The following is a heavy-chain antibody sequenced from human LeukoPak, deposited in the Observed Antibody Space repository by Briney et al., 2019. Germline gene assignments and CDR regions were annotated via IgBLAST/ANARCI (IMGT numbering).Heavy chain of an antibody. CDR3: ARGGVAARLFNAFDI. CDR1: GYTFTSYY. J-gene: IGHJ3*02. Sequence: ASVKVSCKASGYTFTSYYMHWVRQAPGQGLEWMGIINPSGGSTSYAQKFQGRVTMTRDMSTSTVYMELSSLRSEDTAVYYCARGGVAARLFNAFDIWGQGTMVTVSS. CDR2: INPSGGST. V-gene: IGHV1-46*01. D-gene: IGHD2-15*01.